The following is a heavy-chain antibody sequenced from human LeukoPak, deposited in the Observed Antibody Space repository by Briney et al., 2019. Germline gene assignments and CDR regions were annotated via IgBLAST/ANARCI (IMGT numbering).Heavy chain of an antibody. V-gene: IGHV4-4*02. D-gene: IGHD6-19*01. CDR2: IYHSGST. CDR3: AREPFSAVAGSGDYYYGMDV. CDR1: GGSISSSNW. J-gene: IGHJ6*02. Sequence: SGTLSLTCAVSGGSISSSNWWSWVRQPPGKGLEWIGEIYHSGSTNYNPSLKSRVTISVDKSKNQFSLKLSSVTAADTAVYYCAREPFSAVAGSGDYYYGMDVWGQGTTVTVSS.